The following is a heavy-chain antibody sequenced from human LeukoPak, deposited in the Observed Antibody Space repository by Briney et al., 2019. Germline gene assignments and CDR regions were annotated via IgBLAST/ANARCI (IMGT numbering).Heavy chain of an antibody. V-gene: IGHV2-5*08. CDR1: GGSISSGGYY. CDR2: IYWDDDK. D-gene: IGHD3-16*01. J-gene: IGHJ3*02. CDR3: AHRRGWERNSNAFDI. Sequence: TLSLTCTVSGGSISSGGYYWSWIRQPPGKGLEWLALIYWDDDKRCSPSLKSRLTITKDTSKNQVVLTMTNIDPVDTATYYCAHRRGWERNSNAFDIWGHGTMVTVSS.